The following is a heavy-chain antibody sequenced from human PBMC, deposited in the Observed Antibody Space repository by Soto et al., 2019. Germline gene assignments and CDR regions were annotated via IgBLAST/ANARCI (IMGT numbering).Heavy chain of an antibody. Sequence: EVQLLESGGGLVQPGGSLRLSCAASGFTFSSYAMSWVRQAPGKGLEWVSTISGGGGSTYYADSVKGRFTISRDNSKNTLYLQMNSLRAEDTAVYHCAKAAYWDIVVGSYRRCHFDYWGQGTLVTVSS. J-gene: IGHJ4*02. CDR2: ISGGGGST. CDR1: GFTFSSYA. D-gene: IGHD2-2*01. V-gene: IGHV3-23*01. CDR3: AKAAYWDIVVGSYRRCHFDY.